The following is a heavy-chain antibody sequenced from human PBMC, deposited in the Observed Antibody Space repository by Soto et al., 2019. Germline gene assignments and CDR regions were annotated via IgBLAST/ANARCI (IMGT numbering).Heavy chain of an antibody. CDR2: INAGNGNT. J-gene: IGHJ4*02. V-gene: IGHV1-3*01. Sequence: ASVKVSCKASGYTFTSYAMHWVRQAPGQRLEWMGWINAGNGNTKYSRKFQGRVTITRDTSASTAYMELSSLRSEDTAVYYCASNRDGYNYAFDYWGQGTLVTVSS. CDR1: GYTFTSYA. CDR3: ASNRDGYNYAFDY. D-gene: IGHD5-12*01.